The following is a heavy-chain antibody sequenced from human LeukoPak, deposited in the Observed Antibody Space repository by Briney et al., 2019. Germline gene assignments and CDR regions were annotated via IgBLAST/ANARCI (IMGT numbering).Heavy chain of an antibody. CDR2: IYYSGST. Sequence: KPSETLSLTCTVSGGSISGYSWNWIRQPPGKGLEWIGYIYYSGSTNYNPSLKSRVTILVDTSKNQFSLKLSSVTAADTAVYYCARTQSITMVRGITYAFDIWGQGTMVTVSS. CDR1: GGSISGYS. CDR3: ARTQSITMVRGITYAFDI. D-gene: IGHD3-10*01. V-gene: IGHV4-59*12. J-gene: IGHJ3*02.